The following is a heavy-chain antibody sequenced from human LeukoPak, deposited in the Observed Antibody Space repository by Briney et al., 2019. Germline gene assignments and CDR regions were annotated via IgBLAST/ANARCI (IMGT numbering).Heavy chain of an antibody. Sequence: PGGSLRLSCAASGFTFSSYSMNWVRQAPGKGLEWVSSITSSSTYIYYADSVKGRFTISRDNAKNSLSLQMNSLRAEDTAVYYCASIGRFLDWGQGTLVTVSS. CDR2: ITSSSTYI. D-gene: IGHD3-3*01. CDR3: ASIGRFLD. V-gene: IGHV3-21*01. CDR1: GFTFSSYS. J-gene: IGHJ4*02.